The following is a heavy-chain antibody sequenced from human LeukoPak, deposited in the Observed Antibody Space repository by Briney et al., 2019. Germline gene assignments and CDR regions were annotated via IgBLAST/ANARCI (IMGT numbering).Heavy chain of an antibody. D-gene: IGHD5-18*01. CDR2: INSDGSST. Sequence: PGGSLRLSCAASGFTFSSYWMHWVRHAPGKGLGWVSRINSDGSSTSYADSVKGRFTISRDNAKNTLYLQMNSLRAEDTAVYYCAKVSRGPWIQDYWGQGTLVTVSS. V-gene: IGHV3-74*01. CDR1: GFTFSSYW. CDR3: AKVSRGPWIQDY. J-gene: IGHJ4*02.